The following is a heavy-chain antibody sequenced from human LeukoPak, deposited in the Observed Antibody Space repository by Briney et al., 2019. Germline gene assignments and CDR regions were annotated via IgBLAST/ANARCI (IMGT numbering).Heavy chain of an antibody. CDR2: ISTSGRAT. CDR1: GFAFSTYA. D-gene: IGHD5/OR15-5a*01. J-gene: IGHJ4*02. V-gene: IGHV3-23*01. Sequence: GGSLRVSCAASGFAFSTYAMTWVRQAPEKGLQWVSTISTSGRATYYADSVEGRFTISRDNSKNTLYLQMNSLRADDTAVYYCAKARGSSVYEQFDYWGQGTQVTVSP. CDR3: AKARGSSVYEQFDY.